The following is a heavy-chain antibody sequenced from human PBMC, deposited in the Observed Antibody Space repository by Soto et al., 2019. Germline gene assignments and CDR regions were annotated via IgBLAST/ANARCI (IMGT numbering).Heavy chain of an antibody. CDR1: GFTFRTYG. V-gene: IGHV3-30*18. Sequence: QVQLVESGGGVVQPGRSLRLSCAASGFTFRTYGMHWVRQAPGKGLEWVAVISNDGSEKYFADSVKGRFAISRDNSKNTIFLQMNSVREDDTAVYYCAKCVLDTGWGLPFDPWGQGTLVAVSS. CDR2: ISNDGSEK. CDR3: AKCVLDTGWGLPFDP. D-gene: IGHD2-21*01. J-gene: IGHJ5*02.